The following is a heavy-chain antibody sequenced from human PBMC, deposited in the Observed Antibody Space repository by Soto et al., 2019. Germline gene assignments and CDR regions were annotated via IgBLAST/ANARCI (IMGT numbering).Heavy chain of an antibody. CDR2: LYDVDGS. D-gene: IGHD1-1*01. Sequence: EVQLVESGGGLIQPGESLRLSCAAFGLTISGKKYVAWVRQAPGKGLEWVSALYDVDGSFYADSVKGRFTTSSDSSKTTVYLQMKDLRPDDTAVYYCATWHEREHAYDVWGQGTMVTVSS. CDR1: GLTISGKKY. J-gene: IGHJ3*01. V-gene: IGHV3-53*01. CDR3: ATWHEREHAYDV.